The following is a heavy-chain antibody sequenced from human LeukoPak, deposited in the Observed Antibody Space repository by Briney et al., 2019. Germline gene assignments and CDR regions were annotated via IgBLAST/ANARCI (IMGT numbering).Heavy chain of an antibody. CDR2: ISGSGGST. J-gene: IGHJ4*02. Sequence: GGSLRLSCAASGFTFSSYGMHWVRPAPGKGLEWVSAISGSGGSTYYADSVKGRFTISRDNSKNTLYLQMNSLRAEDTAVYYCAKHPVDTAMVGLDYWGQGTLVTVSS. D-gene: IGHD5-18*01. V-gene: IGHV3-23*01. CDR3: AKHPVDTAMVGLDY. CDR1: GFTFSSYG.